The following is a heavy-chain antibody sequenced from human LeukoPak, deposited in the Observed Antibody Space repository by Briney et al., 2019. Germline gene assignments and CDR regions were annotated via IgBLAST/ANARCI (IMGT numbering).Heavy chain of an antibody. Sequence: SETLSLTCAVYGGSFSGYYWGWIRQPPGKGLEWIGSIYHSGSTYYNPSLKSRVTISVDTSKNQFSLKLSSVTAADTAVYYCARSLPFSATADAFDIWGQGTMVTVSS. V-gene: IGHV4-38-2*01. CDR2: IYHSGST. J-gene: IGHJ3*02. D-gene: IGHD6-25*01. CDR3: ARSLPFSATADAFDI. CDR1: GGSFSGYY.